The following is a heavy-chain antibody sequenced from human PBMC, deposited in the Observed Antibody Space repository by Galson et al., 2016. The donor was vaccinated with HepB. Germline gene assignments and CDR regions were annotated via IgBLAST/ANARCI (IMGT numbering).Heavy chain of an antibody. V-gene: IGHV3-15*07. CDR1: GINFNVAW. J-gene: IGHJ4*02. D-gene: IGHD1-7*01. CDR3: VTGGGNYGFDF. CDR2: IRRQSDGGTS. Sequence: SLRLSCAASGINFNVAWMNWVRQVPRKGLEWVGRIRRQSDGGTSDYAAPVKGRIVISRDDSTTMRFLQMNRLKTEDTAVYYCVTGGGNYGFDFWGQGALVTVSS.